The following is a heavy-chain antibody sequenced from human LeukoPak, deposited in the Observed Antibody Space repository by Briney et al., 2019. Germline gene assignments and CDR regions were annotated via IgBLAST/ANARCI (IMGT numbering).Heavy chain of an antibody. CDR2: IIPIFGTA. V-gene: IGHV1-69*05. CDR1: GGTFSSYA. D-gene: IGHD1-7*01. Sequence: GASVKVSCKASGGTFSSYAISWVRQAPGQGPEWMGGIIPIFGTANYAQKFQGRVTITTDESTSTAYMELSSLRSEDTAVYYCARDNYAGANWFDPWGQGTLVTVSS. J-gene: IGHJ5*02. CDR3: ARDNYAGANWFDP.